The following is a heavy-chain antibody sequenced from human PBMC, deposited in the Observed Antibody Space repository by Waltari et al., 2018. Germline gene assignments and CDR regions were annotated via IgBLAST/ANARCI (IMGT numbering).Heavy chain of an antibody. CDR2: IPYDGSNK. V-gene: IGHV3-30*03. Sequence: QVQLVESGGGVVQPGRSLRLSCAASGFTFSSYGMHWVRQAPGTGLEWVAVIPYDGSNKYYADSGKGRFTISRDNSKNTLYLQMNSLRAEDTAVYYCARLVGATILYMDVGGKGTTVTISS. CDR3: ARLVGATILYMDV. D-gene: IGHD1-26*01. J-gene: IGHJ6*03. CDR1: GFTFSSYG.